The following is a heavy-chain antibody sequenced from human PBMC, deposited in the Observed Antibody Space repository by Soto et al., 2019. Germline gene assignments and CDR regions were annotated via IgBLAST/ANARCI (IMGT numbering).Heavy chain of an antibody. D-gene: IGHD1-26*01. J-gene: IGHJ5*02. CDR1: GYTFSDYY. Sequence: VQLVQSGAEVRKPGASVKVSCKASGYTFSDYYVHWVREAPGQGLEWMGWINPSSGGTIYTQRFQGRVTMTRDTSINPLYMELSRLTSDDTAGYYCAREMGVIGAPGYTWFDPWGQGALVTVS. CDR3: AREMGVIGAPGYTWFDP. CDR2: INPSSGGT. V-gene: IGHV1-2*02.